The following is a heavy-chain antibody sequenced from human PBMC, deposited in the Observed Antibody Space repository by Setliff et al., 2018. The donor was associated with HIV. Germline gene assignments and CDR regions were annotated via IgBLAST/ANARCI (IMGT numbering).Heavy chain of an antibody. CDR1: GGSVSSVNYY. D-gene: IGHD6-6*01. CDR2: IHYSGTT. Sequence: LSLTCSVSGGSVSSVNYYWSWIRQPPGKGLEWIGYIHYSGTTKYNPSLKSRVTISVDTSKNQFSLKLSSVTAADTAVYYCASEAWTSYRSSSGYYYYYMDVWGKGTTVTVSS. V-gene: IGHV4-61*01. J-gene: IGHJ6*03. CDR3: ASEAWTSYRSSSGYYYYYMDV.